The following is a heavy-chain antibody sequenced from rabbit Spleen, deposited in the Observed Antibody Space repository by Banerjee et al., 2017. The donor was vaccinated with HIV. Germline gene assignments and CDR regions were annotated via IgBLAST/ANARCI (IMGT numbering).Heavy chain of an antibody. D-gene: IGHD3-1*01. V-gene: IGHV1S45*01. CDR2: IDIGSSGSS. CDR1: GFSFSSSYY. J-gene: IGHJ4*01. Sequence: QEQLVESGGGLVQPEGSLTLTCTASGFSFSSSYYMCWVRQAPGKGLEWIACIDIGSSGSSYYASWAKGRFTISKTSSTTVTLQMTSLTAADTATYFCARDRPGSDNFDLWGPGTLVTVS. CDR3: ARDRPGSDNFDL.